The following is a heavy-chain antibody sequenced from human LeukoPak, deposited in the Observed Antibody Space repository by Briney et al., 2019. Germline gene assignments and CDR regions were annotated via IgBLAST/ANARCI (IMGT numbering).Heavy chain of an antibody. Sequence: GGSLRLSCVASEFTFRSCAMHWVRQAPGKGLEWVATVSYDGSNEYYADSVKGRFTISRDNSKDTLHLQMNTLRPEDTAVYYCASPARRITIFGVPFDYWGQGILVTVSS. CDR2: VSYDGSNE. CDR1: EFTFRSCA. D-gene: IGHD3-3*01. J-gene: IGHJ4*02. CDR3: ASPARRITIFGVPFDY. V-gene: IGHV3-30-3*01.